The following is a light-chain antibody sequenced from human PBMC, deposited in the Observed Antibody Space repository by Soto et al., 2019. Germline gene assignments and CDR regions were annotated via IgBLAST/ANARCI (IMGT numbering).Light chain of an antibody. J-gene: IGLJ1*01. Sequence: QSVLTQPPSASGSPGQSVTISCSGTSSDVGGYDYVSWYQQHPGKAPKVLIYGVTKRSSGVPDRFSGSKSGYTAYLTVSGLQAEDEADYYCSSYVGSTNIVFGTGTKVTVL. CDR3: SSYVGSTNIV. CDR2: GVT. CDR1: SSDVGGYDY. V-gene: IGLV2-8*01.